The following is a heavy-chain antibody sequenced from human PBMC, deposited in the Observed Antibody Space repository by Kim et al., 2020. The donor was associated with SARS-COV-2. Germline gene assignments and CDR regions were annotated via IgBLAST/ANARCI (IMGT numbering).Heavy chain of an antibody. Sequence: GGSLRLSCAASGFTFSSYSMNWVRQAPGKGLEWVSSISSSSSYIYYADSVKGRFTISRDNAKNSLYLQMNSLRAEDTAVYYCARDSETGTALDYWGQGTLVTVSS. CDR2: ISSSSSYI. CDR3: ARDSETGTALDY. V-gene: IGHV3-21*01. J-gene: IGHJ4*02. D-gene: IGHD1-1*01. CDR1: GFTFSSYS.